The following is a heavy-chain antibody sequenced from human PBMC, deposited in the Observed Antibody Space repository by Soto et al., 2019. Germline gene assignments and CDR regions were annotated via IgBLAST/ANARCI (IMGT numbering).Heavy chain of an antibody. Sequence: QLQLQESGSGLVKPSQTLSLTCAVSGGSISSGGYSWSWIRQPPGKGLEWIGYIYHSGSTYYNPSLKSRVTTSVDRSKNQFSLKLSSVTAADTAVYYFARVTAYDDSSGYSPARAFDIWGQGTMVTVSS. CDR1: GGSISSGGYS. V-gene: IGHV4-30-2*01. CDR2: IYHSGST. J-gene: IGHJ3*02. CDR3: ARVTAYDDSSGYSPARAFDI. D-gene: IGHD3-22*01.